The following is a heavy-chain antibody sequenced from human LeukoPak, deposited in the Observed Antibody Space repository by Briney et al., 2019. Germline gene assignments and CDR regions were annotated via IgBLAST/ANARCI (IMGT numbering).Heavy chain of an antibody. CDR1: GFTFDDYA. Sequence: PGRSLRLSCAASGFTFDDYAMHWVRQAPGKGLEWVSAISGSGGSTYYADSVKGRFTISRDNSKNTLYLQMSSLRAEDTAVYYCANGRSTSSLFDYWGQGTLVTVSS. V-gene: IGHV3-23*01. D-gene: IGHD2-2*01. CDR3: ANGRSTSSLFDY. CDR2: ISGSGGST. J-gene: IGHJ4*02.